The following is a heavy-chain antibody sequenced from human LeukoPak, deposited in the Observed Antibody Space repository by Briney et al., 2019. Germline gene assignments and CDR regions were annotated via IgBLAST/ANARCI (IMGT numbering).Heavy chain of an antibody. J-gene: IGHJ4*02. CDR2: IYYSGST. CDR1: GGXISSYY. V-gene: IGHV4-59*01. D-gene: IGHD1-26*01. CDR3: ARGHQWELLRSRYYFDY. Sequence: SETLSLTCTVSGGXISSYYCSWIRQPPGKGLEWIGYIYYSGSTNYNPSLKSRVTISVDTSKNQFSLKLSSVTAADTAVYYCARGHQWELLRSRYYFDYWGQGTLVTVSS.